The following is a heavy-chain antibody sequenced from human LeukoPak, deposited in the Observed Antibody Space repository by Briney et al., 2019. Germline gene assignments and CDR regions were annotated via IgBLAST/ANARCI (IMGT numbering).Heavy chain of an antibody. CDR1: GGTFSSYA. J-gene: IGHJ4*02. CDR2: IIPIFGTA. D-gene: IGHD2-15*01. V-gene: IGHV1-69*06. CDR3: ASQGADGDCSGGSCYSSRYYFDY. Sequence: SVKVSCKASGGTFSSYAISWVRQAPGQGLEWMGRIIPIFGTAHYAQKFQGRVTITPDKSTRTAYMELSSLRSEDTAVYYCASQGADGDCSGGSCYSSRYYFDYWGEGTRVTVSS.